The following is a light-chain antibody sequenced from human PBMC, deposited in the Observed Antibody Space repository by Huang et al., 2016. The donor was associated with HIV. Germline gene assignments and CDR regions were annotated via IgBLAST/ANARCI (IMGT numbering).Light chain of an antibody. CDR2: KAS. CDR1: QSISSW. J-gene: IGKJ1*01. Sequence: DIQMTQSPSTLSTSVGSRVTITCRASQSISSWLAWYHHKPGKAPKLLIYKASSLESGVPSRFSGSGSGTEFTLTISSLQPDDFATYYCQQYNSYPWTFGQGTKVEIK. CDR3: QQYNSYPWT. V-gene: IGKV1-5*03.